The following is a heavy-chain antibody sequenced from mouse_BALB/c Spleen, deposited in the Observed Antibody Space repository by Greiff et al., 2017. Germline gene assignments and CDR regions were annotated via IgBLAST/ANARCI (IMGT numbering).Heavy chain of an antibody. J-gene: IGHJ2*01. D-gene: IGHD2-1*01. CDR3: AGDYGNYFDY. CDR2: INPGSGGT. CDR1: GYAFTNYL. V-gene: IGHV1-54*01. Sequence: VQLQPSGAELVRPGTSVKVSCQASGYAFTNYLIEWVKQRPGQGLEWIGVINPGSGGTNYNEKFKGKATLTADKSSSTAYMQLSSLTSDDSAVYFCAGDYGNYFDYWGQGTTLTVSS.